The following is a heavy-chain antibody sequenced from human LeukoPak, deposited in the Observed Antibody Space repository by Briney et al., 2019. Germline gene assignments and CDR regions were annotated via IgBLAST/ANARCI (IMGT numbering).Heavy chain of an antibody. CDR2: IYYSVST. CDR1: GGSISSYY. Sequence: PSETLSLTCTVSGGSISSYYWSWIRQPPGKGLEWIWYIYYSVSTNYNPSLKSRVTISVDTSKNQFSLKLSSVTAADTAVYYCASYSGYDKTFDYWGQGTLVTVSS. V-gene: IGHV4-59*01. D-gene: IGHD5-12*01. CDR3: ASYSGYDKTFDY. J-gene: IGHJ4*02.